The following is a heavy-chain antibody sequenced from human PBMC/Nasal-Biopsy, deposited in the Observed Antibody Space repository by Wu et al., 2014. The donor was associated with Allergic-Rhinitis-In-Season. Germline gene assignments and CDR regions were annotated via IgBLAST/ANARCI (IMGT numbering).Heavy chain of an antibody. V-gene: IGHV4-59*08. D-gene: IGHD5-18*01. CDR1: GGSISGFY. CDR2: IHDRGET. CDR3: ARHADTAMGQNAFDV. Sequence: TLSLTCTVSGGSISGFYWSWIRQPPGKGLEWIAYIHDRGETRYNSSLESRVTISLDRSKNQFSLKVNSVTAADTAVYLCARHADTAMGQNAFDVWGQGTMVTVSS. J-gene: IGHJ3*01.